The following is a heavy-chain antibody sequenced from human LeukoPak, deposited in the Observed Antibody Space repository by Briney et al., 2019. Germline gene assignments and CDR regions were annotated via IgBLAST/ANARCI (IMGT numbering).Heavy chain of an antibody. CDR1: GFTFSDYY. D-gene: IGHD3-9*01. J-gene: IGHJ3*02. CDR3: ARKPYDILTGYLAFDI. V-gene: IGHV3-11*03. Sequence: GGSLRLSCAAPGFTFSDYYMSWIRQAPGKGLEWVSYISSSSSYTNYADSVKGRFTISRDNAKNSLYLQMNSLRAEDTAVYYCARKPYDILTGYLAFDIWGQGTMVTVSS. CDR2: ISSSSSYT.